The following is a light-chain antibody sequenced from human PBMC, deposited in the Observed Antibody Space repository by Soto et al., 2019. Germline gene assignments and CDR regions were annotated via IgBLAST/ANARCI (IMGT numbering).Light chain of an antibody. J-gene: IGKJ4*01. Sequence: EVVMTQSPCTLSVSPGERATLSCRASQSVSSNLAWYQQKPGQAPRLLIYDASIRATGIPARFSGSGSGTDFTLTISSLEPEDFAVYYCQQRSNWITFGGGTKVDIK. CDR2: DAS. CDR1: QSVSSN. V-gene: IGKV3-11*01. CDR3: QQRSNWIT.